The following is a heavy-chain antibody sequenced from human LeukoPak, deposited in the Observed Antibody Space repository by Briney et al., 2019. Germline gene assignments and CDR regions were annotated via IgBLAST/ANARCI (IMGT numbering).Heavy chain of an antibody. V-gene: IGHV4-39*07. J-gene: IGHJ3*02. CDR1: GGSISSSSYY. CDR3: ARGTTTTAPFPDAFDI. D-gene: IGHD1-1*01. CDR2: IYYSGST. Sequence: SETLSLTCTVSGGSISSSSYYWGWIRQPPGKGLEWIGSIYYSGSTYYNPSLKSRVTISVDTSKNQFSLKLSSVTAADTAVYYCARGTTTTAPFPDAFDIWGQGTMVTVSS.